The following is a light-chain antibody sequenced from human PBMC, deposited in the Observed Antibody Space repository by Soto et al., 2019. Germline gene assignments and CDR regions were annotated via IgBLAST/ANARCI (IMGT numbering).Light chain of an antibody. J-gene: IGKJ4*01. CDR2: WAS. CDR1: QSVLYSSHNKTS. CDR3: QQYYSTPLT. Sequence: DIVMPQSPDSLAVSLGERATINCKSSQSVLYSSHNKTSLAWYQQKPGQPPKLLIYWASTRESGVPDRFSGSGSVTAFTLTITGLQAEAVAVSYCQQYYSTPLTLGVGTKVESK. V-gene: IGKV4-1*01.